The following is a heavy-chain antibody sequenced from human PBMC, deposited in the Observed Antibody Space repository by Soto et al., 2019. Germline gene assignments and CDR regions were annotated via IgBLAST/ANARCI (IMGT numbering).Heavy chain of an antibody. CDR1: GYTFTSYA. V-gene: IGHV1-3*01. D-gene: IGHD3-3*01. J-gene: IGHJ6*02. CDR3: ALVGWSGYAVPYYYYGMDV. Sequence: QVQLVQSGAEVKKPGASVKVSCKASGYTFTSYAMHWVRQAPGQRLEWMGWINAGNGNTKYSQKFQGRVTITRDTSARTAYMGLSDLRSEDTAVYYCALVGWSGYAVPYYYYGMDVWGQGTTVTVSS. CDR2: INAGNGNT.